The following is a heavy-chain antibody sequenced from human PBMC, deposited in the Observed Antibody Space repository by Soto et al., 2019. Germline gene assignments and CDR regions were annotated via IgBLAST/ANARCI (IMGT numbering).Heavy chain of an antibody. CDR1: GFTFSSYG. V-gene: IGHV3-30*03. CDR3: ATVPTVTTVLYYYYGRDV. CDR2: ISYDGSNK. D-gene: IGHD4-17*01. Sequence: QVQLVESGGGVVQPGRSLRLSCAASGFTFSSYGMHWVRQAPGKGLEWVAVISYDGSNKYYADSVKGRFTISRDNSKNTLYLQMNSLRAADTAVYYCATVPTVTTVLYYYYGRDVWGQGTTVTVAS. J-gene: IGHJ6*01.